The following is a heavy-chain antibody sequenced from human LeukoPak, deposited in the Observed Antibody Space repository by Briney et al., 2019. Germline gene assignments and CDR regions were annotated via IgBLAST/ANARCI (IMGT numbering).Heavy chain of an antibody. D-gene: IGHD6-19*01. CDR3: ARRVAVTARYYFDF. J-gene: IGHJ4*02. CDR2: IIPVLSIA. V-gene: IGHV1-69*04. CDR1: GDTFNNFA. Sequence: SVKVSCKASGDTFNNFAISWVRQAPGQGLEWMGRIIPVLSIANYAPKFQGRLTITADRSTSTAFIEVSSLRSEDTAVYFCARRVAVTARYYFDFWGQGTLVTVSS.